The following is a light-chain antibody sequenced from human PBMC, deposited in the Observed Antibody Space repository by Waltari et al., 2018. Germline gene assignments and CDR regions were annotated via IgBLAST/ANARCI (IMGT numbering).Light chain of an antibody. V-gene: IGKV1-9*01. Sequence: DIQLTQSPSFLSASVGDRVTITCRANQGISSYLAWYQQKPGKAPKLLIYAASTLQSGVPSRFSGSESGTEFTLTISSLQPEDFATYYCQQLNSYPLTFGGGTKVEI. CDR1: QGISSY. CDR2: AAS. CDR3: QQLNSYPLT. J-gene: IGKJ4*01.